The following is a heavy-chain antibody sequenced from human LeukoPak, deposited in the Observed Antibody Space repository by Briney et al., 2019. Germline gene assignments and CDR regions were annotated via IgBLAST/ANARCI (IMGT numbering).Heavy chain of an antibody. CDR2: ISSSSGTT. V-gene: IGHV3-48*01. D-gene: IGHD5-18*01. CDR3: AREVVDTAMVYYFDY. J-gene: IGHJ4*02. CDR1: GVTFSSYS. Sequence: GGSLRLSCAASGVTFSSYSMNWVRQAPGKGLEWVSYISSSSGTTYYADSVKGRFTISRDNAKNSLYLQMNSLRAEDTAVYYCAREVVDTAMVYYFDYWGQGTLVTVSS.